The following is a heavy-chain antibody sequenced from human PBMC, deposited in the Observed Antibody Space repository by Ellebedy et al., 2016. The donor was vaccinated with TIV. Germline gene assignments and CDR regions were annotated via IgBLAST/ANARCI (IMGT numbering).Heavy chain of an antibody. Sequence: GESLKISCAASGLTFSPFWMSWVRQAPGKGLEWVANIKEDGSEKYYVDSVKGRFTISRDNAKKSAFLQMNSLRAEDTAVYYCATGVARSTDGWYPTAFDIWGQGTMVTVSS. J-gene: IGHJ3*02. CDR1: GLTFSPFW. CDR3: ATGVARSTDGWYPTAFDI. V-gene: IGHV3-7*03. D-gene: IGHD6-19*01. CDR2: IKEDGSEK.